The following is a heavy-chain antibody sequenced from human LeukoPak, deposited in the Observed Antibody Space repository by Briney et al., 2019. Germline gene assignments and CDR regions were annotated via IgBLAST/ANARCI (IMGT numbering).Heavy chain of an antibody. CDR1: GFTFSSYS. CDR2: ISSSSSYI. J-gene: IGHJ4*02. V-gene: IGHV3-21*01. CDR3: AKGPLRGTAAAIDY. D-gene: IGHD2-2*01. Sequence: EGSLRLSCAASGFTFSSYSMNWVRQAPGKGLEWVSSISSSSSYIYYADSVKGRFTISRDISTDTLWLQMDSLRTEDTAVYYCAKGPLRGTAAAIDYWGQGTLVTVSS.